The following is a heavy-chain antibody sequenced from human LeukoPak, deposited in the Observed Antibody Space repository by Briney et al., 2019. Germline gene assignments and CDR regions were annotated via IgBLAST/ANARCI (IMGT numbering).Heavy chain of an antibody. CDR2: IYPGDSDT. J-gene: IGHJ4*02. CDR3: ARQIHLGELSFPFDY. Sequence: GESLKISCKGSGYSFTSYWIGWVRQMPGKGLEWMGIIYPGDSDTRYSPSFQGQVTISADKSISTAYLQWSSLKASDTAMYYCARQIHLGELSFPFDYWGQGTLVTVSS. CDR1: GYSFTSYW. V-gene: IGHV5-51*01. D-gene: IGHD3-16*02.